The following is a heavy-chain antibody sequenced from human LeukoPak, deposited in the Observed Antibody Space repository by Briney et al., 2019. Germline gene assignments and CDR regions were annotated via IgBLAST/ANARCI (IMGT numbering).Heavy chain of an antibody. J-gene: IGHJ4*02. V-gene: IGHV3-74*01. CDR3: AKGGATVIDY. CDR2: IDSDGISP. D-gene: IGHD4-17*01. CDR1: ASTSSSYW. Sequence: GRSLTPSCAPSASTSSSYWTPWVRQAPAKGLVWVSRIDSDGISPSYADSVKGRFTISRDNAKNTLYLQMNSLRAEDTAVYYCAKGGATVIDYWGQGTVVTVSS.